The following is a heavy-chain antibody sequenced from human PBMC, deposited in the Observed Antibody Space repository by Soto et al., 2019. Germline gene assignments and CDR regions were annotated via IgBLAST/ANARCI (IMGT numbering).Heavy chain of an antibody. V-gene: IGHV4-59*12. Sequence: SETLSLTCTVSGGSISSYYWSWIRQPPGKGLEWIGQIYHSGTTNYNPSLKSRVTISVDKSKNQFSLKPSSVTAADTAVYYCARWGTTEYYFDYWGRGTLVTVSS. CDR2: IYHSGTT. CDR3: ARWGTTEYYFDY. J-gene: IGHJ4*02. D-gene: IGHD1-1*01. CDR1: GGSISSYY.